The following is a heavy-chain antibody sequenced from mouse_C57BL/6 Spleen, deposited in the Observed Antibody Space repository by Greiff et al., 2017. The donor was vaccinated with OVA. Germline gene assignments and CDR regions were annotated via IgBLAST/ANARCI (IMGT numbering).Heavy chain of an antibody. CDR3: TRAWTGTVYYFDY. CDR2: ISSGGDYI. V-gene: IGHV5-9-1*02. CDR1: GFTFSSYA. D-gene: IGHD4-1*01. Sequence: EVQGVESGEGLVKPGGSLKLSCAASGFTFSSYAMSWVRQTPEKRLEWVAYISSGGDYIYYADTVKGRFTISRDNARNTLYLQMSSLKSEDTAMYYCTRAWTGTVYYFDYWGQGTTLTVSS. J-gene: IGHJ2*01.